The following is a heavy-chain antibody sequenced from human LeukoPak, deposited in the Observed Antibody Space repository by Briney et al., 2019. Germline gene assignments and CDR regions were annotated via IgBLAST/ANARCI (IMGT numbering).Heavy chain of an antibody. Sequence: GGSLRLSCAASGFTFSSYWMSWVRQAPGKGLEWVANIKQDGSEKYYVDSVKGRFTISRDNAKNSLYLQMNSLRAEDTAVYYCARGGNGYCSGGSCYEIVDYWGQGTLVTVSS. CDR1: GFTFSSYW. D-gene: IGHD2-15*01. CDR2: IKQDGSEK. J-gene: IGHJ4*02. CDR3: ARGGNGYCSGGSCYEIVDY. V-gene: IGHV3-7*01.